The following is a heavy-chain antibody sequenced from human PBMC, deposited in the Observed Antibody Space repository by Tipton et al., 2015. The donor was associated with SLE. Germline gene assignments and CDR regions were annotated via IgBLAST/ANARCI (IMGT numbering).Heavy chain of an antibody. D-gene: IGHD4-11*01. CDR2: IYHRGYT. CDR1: GFSISSGFY. V-gene: IGHV4-38-2*02. J-gene: IGHJ2*01. Sequence: TLSLTCAVSGFSISSGFYWGWIRQPPGKGLEWIGSIYHRGYTYYNPSLKSRVTMSVDTSKNHFSLKLISVTAADTAVYYCAREFLNPVTTVHYYFDLWGRGTLVTVSS. CDR3: AREFLNPVTTVHYYFDL.